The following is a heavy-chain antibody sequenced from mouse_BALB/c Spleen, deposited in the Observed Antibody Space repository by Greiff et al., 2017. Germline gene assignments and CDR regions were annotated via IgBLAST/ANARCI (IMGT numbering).Heavy chain of an antibody. Sequence: EVMLVESGGGLVQPGGSRKLSCAASGFTFSSFGMHWVRQAPEKGLEWVAYISSGSSTIYYADTVKGRFTISRDNPKNTLFLQMTSLRSEDTAMYYCAREGYPPYFDYWGQGTTLTVSS. CDR1: GFTFSSFG. J-gene: IGHJ2*01. V-gene: IGHV5-17*02. CDR2: ISSGSSTI. D-gene: IGHD5-1-1*01. CDR3: AREGYPPYFDY.